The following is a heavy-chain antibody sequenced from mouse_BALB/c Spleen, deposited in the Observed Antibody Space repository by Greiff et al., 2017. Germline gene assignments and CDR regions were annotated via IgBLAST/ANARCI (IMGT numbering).Heavy chain of an antibody. J-gene: IGHJ4*01. CDR1: GYTFTSYV. V-gene: IGHV1-14*01. D-gene: IGHD2-3*01. CDR2: INPYNDGT. Sequence: LVESGPELVKPGASVKMSCKASGYTFTSYVMHWVKQKPGQGLEWIGYINPYNDGTKYNEKFKGKATLTSDKSSSTAYMELSSLTSEDSAVYYCARRMGVYAMDYWGQGTSVTVSS. CDR3: ARRMGVYAMDY.